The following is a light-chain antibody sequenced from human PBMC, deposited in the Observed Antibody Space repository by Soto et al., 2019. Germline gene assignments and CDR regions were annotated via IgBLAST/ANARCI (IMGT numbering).Light chain of an antibody. V-gene: IGKV1-27*01. CDR1: QAIGIY. CDR2: AAS. CDR3: QKYSGAPPT. J-gene: IGKJ1*01. Sequence: DIQMTQSPSSLSTCVGDRVTITCRASQAIGIYLAWYQQKPGKVPKLLIYAASTLQSGVPSRFSGSGSGTDFTLTINSLQPEDVATYYCQKYSGAPPTFGQGTKVEIK.